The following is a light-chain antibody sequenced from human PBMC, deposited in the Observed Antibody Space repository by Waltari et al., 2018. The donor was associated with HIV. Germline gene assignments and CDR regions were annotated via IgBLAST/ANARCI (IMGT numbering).Light chain of an antibody. J-gene: IGLJ2*01. CDR3: QSYDSSLSGV. CDR2: DNT. Sequence: QSVLTQPPSVSGAPAQRVTISCTGSSSTIGAGYDVHWYQQLPGTAPKLLIYDNTNRPSGVPDRFSGSKSGTSASLVITGLQAEDEADYYCQSYDSSLSGVFGGGTKLTVL. CDR1: SSTIGAGYD. V-gene: IGLV1-40*01.